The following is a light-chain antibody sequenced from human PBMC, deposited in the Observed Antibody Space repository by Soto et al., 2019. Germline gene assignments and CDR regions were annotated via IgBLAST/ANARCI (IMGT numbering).Light chain of an antibody. CDR3: QQYDKLPYT. CDR2: DAS. V-gene: IGKV1-33*01. Sequence: DIQMTQSPSSLSASVGDRVTITCQASQDISNYLNWYQQKPGKAPKLLIYDASNLETGVPSRFSGSGSGTDFTFTISSLQPEDIATYYCQQYDKLPYTFGHGTKLEIK. CDR1: QDISNY. J-gene: IGKJ2*01.